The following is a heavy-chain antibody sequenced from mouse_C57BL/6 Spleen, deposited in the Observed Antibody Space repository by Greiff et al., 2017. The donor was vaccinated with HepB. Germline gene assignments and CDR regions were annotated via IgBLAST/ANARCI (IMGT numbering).Heavy chain of an antibody. Sequence: DVQLVESGGGLVQPGGSLSLSCAASGFTFTDYYMSWVRQPPGKALEWLGFIRNKANGYTTEYSASVKGRFTISRDNSQSILYLQMNALSAEDSATYYWARYAVGRGKDAMDYWGQGTSVTVSS. CDR2: IRNKANGYTT. V-gene: IGHV7-3*01. CDR1: GFTFTDYY. J-gene: IGHJ4*01. D-gene: IGHD4-1*01. CDR3: ARYAVGRGKDAMDY.